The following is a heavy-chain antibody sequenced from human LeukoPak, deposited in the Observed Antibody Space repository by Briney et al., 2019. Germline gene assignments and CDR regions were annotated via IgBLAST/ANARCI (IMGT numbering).Heavy chain of an antibody. CDR3: ARVSFVDYSNYGTIDY. J-gene: IGHJ4*02. CDR1: GASVSSGSYY. Sequence: SETLSLTCTVSGASVSSGSYYWSWIRQPPGKGLELIGYISYSGSTNYNPSLKSRVTISVDTSKNQFSLMLSSVTAADTAIYYCARVSFVDYSNYGTIDYWGQGTLVTVSS. V-gene: IGHV4-61*01. CDR2: ISYSGST. D-gene: IGHD4-11*01.